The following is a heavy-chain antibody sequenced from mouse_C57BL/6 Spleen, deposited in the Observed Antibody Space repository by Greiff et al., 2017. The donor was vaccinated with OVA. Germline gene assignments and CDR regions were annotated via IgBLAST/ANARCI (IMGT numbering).Heavy chain of an antibody. V-gene: IGHV1-52*01. CDR1: GYTFTSYW. D-gene: IGHD1-1*01. CDR2: IDPSDSET. CDR3: TSTNYYGSSYYFDY. J-gene: IGHJ2*01. Sequence: QVQLQQPGAELVRPGSSVKLSCKASGYTFTSYWMHWVKQRPIQGLEWIGNIDPSDSETHYNQKFKGKAILTADKSSSTAYMELRSLTSEDSAVYYCTSTNYYGSSYYFDYWGQGTTLTVSS.